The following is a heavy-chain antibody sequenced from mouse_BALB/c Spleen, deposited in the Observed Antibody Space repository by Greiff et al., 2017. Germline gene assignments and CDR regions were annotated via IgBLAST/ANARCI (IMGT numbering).Heavy chain of an antibody. Sequence: VQLQQSGAELVKPGASVKLSCKASGYTFTSYDINWVRQRPEQGLEWIGWIFPGDGSNKYNEKFKGKATLTTDKSSSTAYMQLSRLTSEDSAVYICARAPPNDEEYFDYWGQGTTLTVSS. D-gene: IGHD2-12*01. V-gene: IGHV1-85*01. J-gene: IGHJ2*01. CDR2: IFPGDGSN. CDR1: GYTFTSYD. CDR3: ARAPPNDEEYFDY.